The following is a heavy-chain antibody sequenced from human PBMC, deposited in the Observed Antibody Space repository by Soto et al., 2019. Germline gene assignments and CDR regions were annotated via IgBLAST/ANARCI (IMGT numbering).Heavy chain of an antibody. CDR3: AMSVDTAMRIFDY. V-gene: IGHV4-39*01. J-gene: IGHJ4*02. D-gene: IGHD5-18*01. CDR2: IYYSGST. Sequence: SETLSLTCTVSGGSISSSSYYWGWIRQPPGKGLEWIGSIYYSGSTYYNPSLKSRVTISVGTSKNQFSLKLSSVTAADTAVYYCAMSVDTAMRIFDYWGQGTLVTVSS. CDR1: GGSISSSSYY.